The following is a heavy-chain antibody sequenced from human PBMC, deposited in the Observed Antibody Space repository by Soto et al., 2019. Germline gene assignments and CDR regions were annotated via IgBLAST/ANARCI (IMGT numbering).Heavy chain of an antibody. D-gene: IGHD5-18*01. J-gene: IGHJ4*02. CDR2: INPNSGGT. CDR3: ARVGYSYGPTIDY. V-gene: IGHV1-2*02. CDR1: GYTFTGYY. Sequence: ASVKVSCKASGYTFTGYYMHWVRQAPGQGLEWMGWINPNSGGTNYAQKFQGRVTMTRDTSISTAYMELSRLRSDDTAVYYCARVGYSYGPTIDYWGQGTLVTVSS.